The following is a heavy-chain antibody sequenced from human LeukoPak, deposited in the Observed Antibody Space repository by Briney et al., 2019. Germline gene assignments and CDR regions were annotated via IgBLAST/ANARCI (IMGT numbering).Heavy chain of an antibody. J-gene: IGHJ5*02. CDR2: IIPILGLA. CDR3: ARVTAAPTGYNWFDP. V-gene: IGHV1-69*04. D-gene: IGHD1-1*01. CDR1: GAPSSAMV. Sequence: PGPSCKASAKILGAPSSAMVYTWVGRAPEKGFNGMERIIPILGLANYAQKFQGRVTITADTTTRTVYMEVSSLRSEDTAVYYCARVTAAPTGYNWFDPWGQGTLVTVSS.